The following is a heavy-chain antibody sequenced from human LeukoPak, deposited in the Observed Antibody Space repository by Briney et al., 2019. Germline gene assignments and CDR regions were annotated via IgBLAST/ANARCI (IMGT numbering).Heavy chain of an antibody. D-gene: IGHD3-10*01. Sequence: SETLSLTCTVSGGSISSGSYYWSWIRQPAGKGLEWIGRIYTSGSTNYNPSLKNRVTISVDTSKNQFSLKLSSVTAADTAVYYCARESHYYGSTGRFDPWGQGTLVTVSS. CDR1: GGSISSGSYY. J-gene: IGHJ5*02. CDR3: ARESHYYGSTGRFDP. V-gene: IGHV4-61*02. CDR2: IYTSGST.